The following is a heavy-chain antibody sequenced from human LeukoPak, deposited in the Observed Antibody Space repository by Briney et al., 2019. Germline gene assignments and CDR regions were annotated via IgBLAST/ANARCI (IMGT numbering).Heavy chain of an antibody. CDR1: GLTVSNAW. D-gene: IGHD3-22*01. V-gene: IGHV3-15*01. CDR2: IKRKTDGGTT. J-gene: IGHJ4*02. Sequence: GGSLRLSCAASGLTVSNAWMSWVRQAPGKGLEWVGRIKRKTDGGTTDYAAPVKGRFSISRDDSKNTLYPQMISLKTEDTAVYYCTTFAGSGSFWGQGTLVTVSS. CDR3: TTFAGSGSF.